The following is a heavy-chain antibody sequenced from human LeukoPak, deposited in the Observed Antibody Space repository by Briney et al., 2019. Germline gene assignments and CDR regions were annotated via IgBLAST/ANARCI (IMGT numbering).Heavy chain of an antibody. Sequence: ASVKVSCKASGYTFTGYYMHWVRQAPGQGLEWMGRINPNSGGTNYAQKFQGRVTTTRDTSISTAYMELSRLRSADTAVYYCANGYRLLDAFDIWGQGTMVTVSS. CDR1: GYTFTGYY. V-gene: IGHV1-2*06. CDR2: INPNSGGT. J-gene: IGHJ3*02. CDR3: ANGYRLLDAFDI. D-gene: IGHD6-13*01.